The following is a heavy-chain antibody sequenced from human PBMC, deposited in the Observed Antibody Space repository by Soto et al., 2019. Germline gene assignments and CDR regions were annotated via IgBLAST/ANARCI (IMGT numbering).Heavy chain of an antibody. CDR3: AREGLVLVPTTVNSDYYYYAMDV. J-gene: IGHJ6*02. CDR1: GYIFTSYD. V-gene: IGHV1-69*13. D-gene: IGHD2-2*01. Sequence: SVKVSCKASGYIFTSYDISWVRQAPGQGLEWMGGIIPRSATSNYAQKFQGRVTITADESTSTAYMELSSLRSEDTAVYYCAREGLVLVPTTVNSDYYYYAMDVWGQGTTVTVSS. CDR2: IIPRSATS.